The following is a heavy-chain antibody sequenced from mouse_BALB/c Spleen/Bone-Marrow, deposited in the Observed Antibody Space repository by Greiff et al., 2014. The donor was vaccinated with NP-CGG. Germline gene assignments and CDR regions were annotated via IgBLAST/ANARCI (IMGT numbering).Heavy chain of an antibody. D-gene: IGHD1-1*01. CDR1: GYTFTDYA. V-gene: IGHV1-67*01. J-gene: IGHJ4*01. Sequence: QVQLQQSGPELVRPGVSVKISCKGSGYTFTDYAMHWVKQSHAKSLEWIGVISTYSGNTNYNQKFKGKATMTVDKSSSTAYMELARLRSEDSAIYYCARYGYGSSYYAMDYWGQGTSVTVSS. CDR3: ARYGYGSSYYAMDY. CDR2: ISTYSGNT.